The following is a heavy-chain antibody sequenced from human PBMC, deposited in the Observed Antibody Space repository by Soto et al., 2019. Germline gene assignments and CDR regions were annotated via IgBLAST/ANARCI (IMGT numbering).Heavy chain of an antibody. J-gene: IGHJ4*02. Sequence: GASEKDTCKTSGYTFTGYYMHWVRQAPGQGCEWLGWIIPNSRGTNYAQKCQGRITMTRDTSISTAYMELTRLRSDDTAVNYCARDSCSGGSCYGYFDYWGQGTLVTVSS. V-gene: IGHV1-2*02. D-gene: IGHD2-15*01. CDR2: IIPNSRGT. CDR1: GYTFTGYY. CDR3: ARDSCSGGSCYGYFDY.